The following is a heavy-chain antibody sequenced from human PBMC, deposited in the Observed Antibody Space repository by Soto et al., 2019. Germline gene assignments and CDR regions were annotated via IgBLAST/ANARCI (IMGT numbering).Heavy chain of an antibody. CDR1: GFTFSSYG. CDR2: IWYDGSNK. Sequence: LRLSCAASGFTFSSYGMHWVRQAPGKGLEWVAVIWYDGSNKYYADSVKGRFTISRDNSKNTLYLQMNSLRAEDTAVYYCATVRENYYYYGMDVWGQGTTVTVSS. J-gene: IGHJ6*02. V-gene: IGHV3-33*01. CDR3: ATVRENYYYYGMDV.